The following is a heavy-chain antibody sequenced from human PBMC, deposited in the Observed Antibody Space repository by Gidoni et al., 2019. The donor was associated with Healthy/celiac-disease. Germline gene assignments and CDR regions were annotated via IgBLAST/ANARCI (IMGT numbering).Heavy chain of an antibody. J-gene: IGHJ5*02. D-gene: IGHD2-21*02. V-gene: IGHV4-39*01. CDR3: ARRLSGYCGGDCYSHWFDP. Sequence: QLQLQESGPGLVKPSETLSLTCTVSGGSISSSSYYWGWIRQPPGKGLEWIGSIYYSGSTYYNPSLKSRVTISVDTSKNQFSLKLSSVTAADTAVYYCARRLSGYCGGDCYSHWFDPWGQGTLVTVSS. CDR2: IYYSGST. CDR1: GGSISSSSYY.